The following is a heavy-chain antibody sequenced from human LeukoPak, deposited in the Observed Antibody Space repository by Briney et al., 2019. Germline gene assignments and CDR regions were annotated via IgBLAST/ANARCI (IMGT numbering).Heavy chain of an antibody. V-gene: IGHV3-15*01. CDR3: TAARSVGYFDY. J-gene: IGHJ4*02. D-gene: IGHD1-26*01. CDR2: IKSKADGEII. Sequence: GGSLRLSCAASGFTLSDAWLTWVRQPPGKGLEWVGRIKSKADGEIIAFAAPVKGRFSISRDDSKNTLFLQMNSLKNEDTAVYYCTAARSVGYFDYWGQGVLVTVSS. CDR1: GFTLSDAW.